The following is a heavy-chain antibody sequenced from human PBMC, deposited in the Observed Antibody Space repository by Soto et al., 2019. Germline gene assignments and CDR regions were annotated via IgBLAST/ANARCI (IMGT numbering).Heavy chain of an antibody. D-gene: IGHD6-13*01. Sequence: GGSLRLSCAASGFTFSSYDMHWVRQATGKGLEWVSAIGTAGDTYYPGSVKGRFTISRENAKNSLYLQMNSLRAEDTAVYYCARELSIAGHYGMDVWGQGTTVTVSS. J-gene: IGHJ6*02. CDR1: GFTFSSYD. CDR2: IGTAGDT. CDR3: ARELSIAGHYGMDV. V-gene: IGHV3-13*01.